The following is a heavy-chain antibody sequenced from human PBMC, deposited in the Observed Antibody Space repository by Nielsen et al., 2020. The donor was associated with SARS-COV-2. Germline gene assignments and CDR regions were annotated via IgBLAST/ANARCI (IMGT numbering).Heavy chain of an antibody. Sequence: SETLSLTCTVSGGSISSYYWNWIRQPPGKGLEWIGFIYYNGSTNYNPSLKSRATISVDTSKKHLFLKLTSVTTADTAMYYCARGTKSYYDFWTGSYYYYYYMDVWGKGTTVTVSS. J-gene: IGHJ6*03. CDR3: ARGTKSYYDFWTGSYYYYYYMDV. CDR2: IYYNGST. V-gene: IGHV4-59*01. D-gene: IGHD3-3*01. CDR1: GGSISSYY.